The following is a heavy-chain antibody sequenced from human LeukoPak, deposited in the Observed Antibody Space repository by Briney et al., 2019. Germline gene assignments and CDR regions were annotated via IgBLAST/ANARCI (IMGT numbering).Heavy chain of an antibody. V-gene: IGHV3-33*01. Sequence: GGSLRLSCAASGFTFSSYGMHWVRQAPGKGLEWVAVIWYDGSNKYYADSVKGRFTISRDNSKNTLYLQMNSLRAEDTAVYYCARGHGYYYYYMDVWGKGTTVTVSS. CDR3: ARGHGYYYYYMDV. D-gene: IGHD4-17*01. J-gene: IGHJ6*03. CDR2: IWYDGSNK. CDR1: GFTFSSYG.